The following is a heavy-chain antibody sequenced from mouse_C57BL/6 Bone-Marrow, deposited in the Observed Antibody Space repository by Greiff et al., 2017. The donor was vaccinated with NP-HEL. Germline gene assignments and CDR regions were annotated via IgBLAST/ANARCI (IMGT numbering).Heavy chain of an antibody. CDR2: IYPRSGNT. Sequence: QVQLQQSGAELARPGASVKLSCKASGYTFTSYGISWVKQRTGQGLEWIGEIYPRSGNTYYNEKFKGKATLTADKSSITAYMELRSLTSEDSAVYFCARLLGYAMDYWGQGTSVTVSS. V-gene: IGHV1-81*01. CDR1: GYTFTSYG. D-gene: IGHD2-2*01. J-gene: IGHJ4*01. CDR3: ARLLGYAMDY.